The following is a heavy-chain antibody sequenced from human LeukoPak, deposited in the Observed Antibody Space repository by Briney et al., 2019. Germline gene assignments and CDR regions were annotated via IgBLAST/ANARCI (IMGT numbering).Heavy chain of an antibody. J-gene: IGHJ4*02. Sequence: SETLSLTCTVSGGSISSYYWSWIRQPPGKGLEWIGYIYYSGSTNYNPSLKSRVTISVDTSKNQFSLKLSSVTAAATAVYYCARRISITGPFDYWGKGPLVTASS. D-gene: IGHD1-14*01. CDR1: GGSISSYY. V-gene: IGHV4-59*01. CDR3: ARRISITGPFDY. CDR2: IYYSGST.